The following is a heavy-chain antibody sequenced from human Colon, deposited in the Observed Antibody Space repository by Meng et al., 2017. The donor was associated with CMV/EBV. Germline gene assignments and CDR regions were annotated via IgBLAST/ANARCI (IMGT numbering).Heavy chain of an antibody. D-gene: IGHD6-19*01. CDR2: IKQDGSEK. CDR1: EFTISSYW. Sequence: GGSLRLSCAASEFTISSYWLSWVRQAPGKGLEWVANIKQDGSEKYYVDSVKGRFTISRDNAKNSVYLQMNSLGAEDTALYYCARGNTAVPGGDYWGQGTLVTVSS. J-gene: IGHJ4*02. V-gene: IGHV3-7*01. CDR3: ARGNTAVPGGDY.